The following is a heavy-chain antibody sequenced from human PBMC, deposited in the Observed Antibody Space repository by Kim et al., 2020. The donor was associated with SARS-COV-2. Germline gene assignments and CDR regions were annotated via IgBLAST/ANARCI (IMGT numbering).Heavy chain of an antibody. D-gene: IGHD3-10*01. J-gene: IGHJ4*02. V-gene: IGHV3-15*01. CDR3: STLIGYYGSGSYYRSNDY. Sequence: KCRITISRDESKNTLYLKMNSLKTEDTAVYYCSTLIGYYGSGSYYRSNDYWGQGTLVTVSS.